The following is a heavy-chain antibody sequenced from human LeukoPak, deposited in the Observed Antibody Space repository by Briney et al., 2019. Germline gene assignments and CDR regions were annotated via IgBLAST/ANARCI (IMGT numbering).Heavy chain of an antibody. D-gene: IGHD2-2*01. J-gene: IGHJ4*02. CDR1: GGTFRSYA. Sequence: ASVKVSCKASGGTFRSYAISWVRQAPGQGLEWMGRIIPIFGTANYAQKFQGRVTITADKSTSTAYMELSSLRSEDTAVYYCASLGYCSSTSCYLFDYWGQGTLVTVSS. CDR3: ASLGYCSSTSCYLFDY. V-gene: IGHV1-69*06. CDR2: IIPIFGTA.